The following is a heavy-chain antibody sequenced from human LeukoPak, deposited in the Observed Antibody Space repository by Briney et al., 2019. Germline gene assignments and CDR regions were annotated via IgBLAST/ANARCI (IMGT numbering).Heavy chain of an antibody. CDR3: ARSVYGSGSYYNPPFDY. CDR2: ISYDGSNK. V-gene: IGHV3-30*03. CDR1: GFTFSSYG. D-gene: IGHD3-10*01. Sequence: GSLRLSCAASGFTFSSYGMHWVRQAPGKGLEWVAVISYDGSNKYYADSVKGRFTISRDNSKNTLYLQMNSLRAEDTAVYYCARSVYGSGSYYNPPFDYWGQGTLVTVSS. J-gene: IGHJ4*02.